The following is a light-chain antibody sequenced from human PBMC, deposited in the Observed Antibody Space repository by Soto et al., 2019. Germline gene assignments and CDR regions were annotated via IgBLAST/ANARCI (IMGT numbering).Light chain of an antibody. V-gene: IGLV2-14*01. CDR2: DVG. J-gene: IGLJ1*01. CDR3: SSYTSSSLYV. Sequence: QSALTQPASVSGSPGQSITISCTGTSSDVGGYNYVSWYQQHPGKAPKLRIFDVGNRPSGVSNRFSGSKSGNTASLTISGLQSEDEADYYCSSYTSSSLYVFGTGTKVTVL. CDR1: SSDVGGYNY.